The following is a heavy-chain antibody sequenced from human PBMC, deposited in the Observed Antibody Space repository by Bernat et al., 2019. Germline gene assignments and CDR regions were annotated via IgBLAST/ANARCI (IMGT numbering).Heavy chain of an antibody. CDR1: GYTLTELS. CDR2: FDPEDGET. J-gene: IGHJ4*02. Sequence: QVQLVQSGAEVKKPGASVKVSCKVSGYTLTELSMHWVRQAPGKGLEWMGGFDPEDGETIYAQKFQGRVTMTEEPAKDTAYLGLSSLRSDDTAVYYCATRLKLSYYDSSGYPISSFDYGGQGTLITVSS. D-gene: IGHD3-22*01. V-gene: IGHV1-24*01. CDR3: ATRLKLSYYDSSGYPISSFDY.